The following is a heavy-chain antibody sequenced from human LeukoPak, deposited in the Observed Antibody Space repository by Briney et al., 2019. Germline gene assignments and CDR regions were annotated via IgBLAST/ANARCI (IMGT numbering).Heavy chain of an antibody. V-gene: IGHV1-2*02. J-gene: IGHJ4*02. D-gene: IGHD6-13*01. Sequence: WASVKVSCKASGYTFTGYYMHWVRQAPGQGLEWMGWINPNSGGTNYAQKFQGRVTMTRDTSISTAYMELSRLRSDDTAVYYCARMQQLVPLFDYWGQGTLVTVSS. CDR3: ARMQQLVPLFDY. CDR1: GYTFTGYY. CDR2: INPNSGGT.